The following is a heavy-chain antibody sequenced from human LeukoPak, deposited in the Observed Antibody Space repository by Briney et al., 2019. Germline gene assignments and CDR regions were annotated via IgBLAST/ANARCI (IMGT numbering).Heavy chain of an antibody. D-gene: IGHD3-3*01. V-gene: IGHV1-69*05. J-gene: IGHJ5*02. CDR1: GGTFSSYA. CDR3: ARRGPRPLRFLEWSPGWFDP. Sequence: ASVKVSCKASGGTFSSYAISWVRQAPGQWLEWMGGIIPIFGTANYAQKFQGRVTITTDESTSIAYMELSSLRSEDTAVYYCARRGPRPLRFLEWSPGWFDPWGQGTLVTVSS. CDR2: IIPIFGTA.